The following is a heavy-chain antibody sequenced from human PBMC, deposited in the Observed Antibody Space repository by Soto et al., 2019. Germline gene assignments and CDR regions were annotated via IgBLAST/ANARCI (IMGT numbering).Heavy chain of an antibody. CDR3: VRDGLVSSARYYFDH. J-gene: IGHJ4*02. V-gene: IGHV1-2*02. CDR2: INPKSGGT. CDR1: GYTFTDCY. D-gene: IGHD6-13*01. Sequence: ASVKVSCKASGYTFTDCYIHWVRQAPGQGLEWMGWINPKSGGTNIAQRFKGRVNMTRDMSISTVYMEMNRLKSDDTAVYYCVRDGLVSSARYYFDHWGQGTLVTVSS.